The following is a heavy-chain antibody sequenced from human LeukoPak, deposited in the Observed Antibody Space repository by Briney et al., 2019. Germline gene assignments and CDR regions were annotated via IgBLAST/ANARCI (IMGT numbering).Heavy chain of an antibody. CDR3: ARSNGWYLDY. J-gene: IGHJ4*02. Sequence: GGSLRLSCAASGFTFRAYIMHWVRQAPGKGLEWVAVITSDGTNEYYADAVKGRFTISRDNSKTNLYLHMNSLRVEDTAVYYCARSNGWYLDYWGQGTLVTVSS. CDR1: GFTFRAYI. D-gene: IGHD6-19*01. CDR2: ITSDGTNE. V-gene: IGHV3-30-3*01.